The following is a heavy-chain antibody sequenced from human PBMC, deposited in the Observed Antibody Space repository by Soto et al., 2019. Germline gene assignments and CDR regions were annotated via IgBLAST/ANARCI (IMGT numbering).Heavy chain of an antibody. D-gene: IGHD4-17*01. CDR3: ARGHGDYIGDFDY. Sequence: QGQLVQSGTEVKKSGASVKVSCKASGYTFTNYGISWVRQAPGQVVVWVGWSSGFNGNTSYGQKLQGRVTMGTDTSTSTAYMQLRSLRSDGTAVYYCARGHGDYIGDFDYWGQGPLVTVSS. V-gene: IGHV1-18*01. CDR1: GYTFTNYG. J-gene: IGHJ4*02. CDR2: SSGFNGNT.